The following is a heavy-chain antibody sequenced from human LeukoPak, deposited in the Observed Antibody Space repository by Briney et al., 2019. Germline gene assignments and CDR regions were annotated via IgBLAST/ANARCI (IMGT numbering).Heavy chain of an antibody. D-gene: IGHD7-27*01. Sequence: GGSLRLSCAASGFTFSHFSVSWVRQAPEKGLEWVATIKPDGSEGHYVDSVKGRFTISRDNAKNSLYLQMNSLRAEDTAVYYCATERNWAFDYWGQGTLVTVSS. CDR1: GFTFSHFS. V-gene: IGHV3-7*01. CDR2: IKPDGSEG. CDR3: ATERNWAFDY. J-gene: IGHJ4*02.